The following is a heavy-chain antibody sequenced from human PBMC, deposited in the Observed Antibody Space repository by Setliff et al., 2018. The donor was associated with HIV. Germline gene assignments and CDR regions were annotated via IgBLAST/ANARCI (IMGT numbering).Heavy chain of an antibody. D-gene: IGHD3-10*01. Sequence: SETLSLTCAVYGGSFSGYYRFWIRQPPGKGLEWIGEINHTGSTNYNLSLKSRITMSADPSKNQFSLKVRSVIAADTALYYCARGRNYGSPYFYYMDVWATGTTVTVS. CDR2: INHTGST. V-gene: IGHV4-34*01. CDR3: ARGRNYGSPYFYYMDV. J-gene: IGHJ6*03. CDR1: GGSFSGYY.